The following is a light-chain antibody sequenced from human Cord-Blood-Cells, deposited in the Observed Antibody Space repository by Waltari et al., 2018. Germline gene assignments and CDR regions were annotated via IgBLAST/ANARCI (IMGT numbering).Light chain of an antibody. CDR3: QQSYSTPFT. CDR2: AAS. Sequence: DIQMTHSPPSPSASVVQRVTLTCRESQSISSYFNWYQQKPGKTPNLLIYAASSLQSGVPSRFSGSGSGTDFTLTISSLQPEDFATYYCQQSYSTPFTFGPGTKVDIK. V-gene: IGKV1-39*01. J-gene: IGKJ3*01. CDR1: QSISSY.